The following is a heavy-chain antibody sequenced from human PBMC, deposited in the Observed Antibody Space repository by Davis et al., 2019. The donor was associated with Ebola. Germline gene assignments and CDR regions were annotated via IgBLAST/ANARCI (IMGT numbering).Heavy chain of an antibody. CDR2: TYYSSKWYH. D-gene: IGHD3-3*01. V-gene: IGHV6-1*01. Sequence: PSETLSLTCAISGDSVSSGGWNWIRQSPSRGLEWLGRTYYSSKWYHDYAVPLKSRITINPDTSKNQFSLQLNSVTPEDTAVYYCARGFFRDGFDIWGRGTVITVSS. J-gene: IGHJ3*02. CDR1: GDSVSSGG. CDR3: ARGFFRDGFDI.